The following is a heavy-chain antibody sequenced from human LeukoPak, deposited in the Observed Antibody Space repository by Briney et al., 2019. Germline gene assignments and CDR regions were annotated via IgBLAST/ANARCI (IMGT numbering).Heavy chain of an antibody. CDR1: GFTFSSYA. CDR2: LSGSGAST. D-gene: IGHD2-15*01. V-gene: IGHV3-23*01. Sequence: GASLRLSCAASGFTFSSYAMSWVRQAPGKGLEWVSTLSGSGASTSYADSVKGRFTISRDNSKNTLYLQMNSLRAEDTARYYCAKQKGYCSGGSCYYSDYWGQGTLVTVSS. CDR3: AKQKGYCSGGSCYYSDY. J-gene: IGHJ4*02.